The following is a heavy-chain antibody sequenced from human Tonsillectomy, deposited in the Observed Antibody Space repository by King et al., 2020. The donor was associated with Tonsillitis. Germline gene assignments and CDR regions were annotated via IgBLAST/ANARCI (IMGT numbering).Heavy chain of an antibody. CDR1: GFTVSSNY. J-gene: IGHJ4*02. Sequence: VQLVETGGGLIQPGGSLRLSCAASGFTVSSNYMSWVRQAPGKGLEWVSVIYSGGSTYYADSLKGRFTISRDNSKNTLYLQMNSLRAEDTAVYYCASSRSAYDFWSGYYFDYWGQGTLVTVSS. CDR2: IYSGGST. D-gene: IGHD3-3*01. V-gene: IGHV3-53*02. CDR3: ASSRSAYDFWSGYYFDY.